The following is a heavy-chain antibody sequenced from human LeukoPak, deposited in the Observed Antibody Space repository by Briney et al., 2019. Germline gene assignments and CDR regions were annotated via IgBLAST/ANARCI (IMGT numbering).Heavy chain of an antibody. J-gene: IGHJ6*02. CDR3: ARRSYCGGDCKNYYYGMDV. V-gene: IGHV4-59*08. CDR1: GGSISSYY. D-gene: IGHD2-21*02. Sequence: SETLSLTCTVSGGSISSYYWSWIRQPPGKGLERIGYIYYSGSTNYNPSLKSRVTISVDTSKNQFSLKLSSVTAADTAVYYCARRSYCGGDCKNYYYGMDVWGQGTTVTVSS. CDR2: IYYSGST.